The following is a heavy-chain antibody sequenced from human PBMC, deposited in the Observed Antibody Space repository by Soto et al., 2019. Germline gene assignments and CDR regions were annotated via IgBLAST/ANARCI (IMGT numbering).Heavy chain of an antibody. D-gene: IGHD6-19*01. V-gene: IGHV4-59*01. Sequence: TSETLSLTCTASGGSISTYYWNWIRQPPVNGLEFIGYIYYIFNTNYNPSLKSRFTISLYTSKIHFSLKLNSVTAADTSVSYCARYSSAWLNFDYWGQGILVTVSS. J-gene: IGHJ4*02. CDR2: IYYIFNT. CDR1: GGSISTYY. CDR3: ARYSSAWLNFDY.